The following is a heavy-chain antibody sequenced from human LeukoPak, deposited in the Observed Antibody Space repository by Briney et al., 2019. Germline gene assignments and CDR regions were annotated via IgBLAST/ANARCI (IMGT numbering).Heavy chain of an antibody. Sequence: GGSLRLSCAASGFTFSNDWMSWVRQAPGKGLEWVSGISGSGGNTYYADSVKGRFTVSRDNSKNMLYLQMHSLRAEDTAIYCVKYPASGGYFDYWGQGTPVTVSS. D-gene: IGHD6-13*01. V-gene: IGHV3-23*01. CDR2: ISGSGGNT. CDR3: VKYPASGGYFDY. J-gene: IGHJ4*02. CDR1: GFTFSNDW.